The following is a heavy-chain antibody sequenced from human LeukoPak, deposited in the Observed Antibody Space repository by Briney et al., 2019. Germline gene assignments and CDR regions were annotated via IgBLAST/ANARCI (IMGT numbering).Heavy chain of an antibody. CDR1: GFTFSSDV. D-gene: IGHD6-13*01. J-gene: IGHJ5*01. CDR3: ANGGYSREERFDS. CDR2: TSAGGGT. V-gene: IGHV3-23*01. Sequence: PGGSLRLSCAASGFTFSSDVMTWVGQAPGKGLEWVSGTSAGGGTFYADSVKGRFTVSRDNSKNTLYLQMGSLRAEDTAVYYCANGGYSREERFDSWGQGTLVTVSS.